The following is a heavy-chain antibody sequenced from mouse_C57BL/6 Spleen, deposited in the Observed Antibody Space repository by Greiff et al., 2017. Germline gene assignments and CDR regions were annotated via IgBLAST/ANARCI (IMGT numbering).Heavy chain of an antibody. CDR2: ISSGSSTI. V-gene: IGHV5-17*01. Sequence: DVMLVESGGGLVKPGGSLKLSCAASGFTFSDYGMHWVRQAPEKGLEWVAYISSGSSTIYYADTVKGRFTISRDNAKNTLFLQMTSLRSEDTAMYYCAXPLTRGDYAMDYWGQGTSVTVSS. CDR1: GFTFSDYG. J-gene: IGHJ4*01. CDR3: AXPLTRGDYAMDY.